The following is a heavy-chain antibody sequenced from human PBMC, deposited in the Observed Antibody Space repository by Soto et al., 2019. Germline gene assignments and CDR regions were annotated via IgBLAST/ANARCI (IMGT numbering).Heavy chain of an antibody. J-gene: IGHJ4*02. Sequence: GGSLRLSCAASGFTFSGSAMHWVRQASGKGLEWVGRIRSKANSYATAYAASVKGRFTISRDDSKNTAYLQMNSLKTEDTAVYYCTSGRITIFGVVRGFDYWGQGTLVTVSS. D-gene: IGHD3-3*01. V-gene: IGHV3-73*01. CDR3: TSGRITIFGVVRGFDY. CDR2: IRSKANSYAT. CDR1: GFTFSGSA.